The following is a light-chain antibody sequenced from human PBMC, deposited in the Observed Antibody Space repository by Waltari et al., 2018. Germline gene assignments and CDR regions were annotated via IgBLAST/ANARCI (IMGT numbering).Light chain of an antibody. CDR1: SSDVGGYNY. J-gene: IGLJ2*01. CDR2: EVS. CDR3: SSYTSSSKGV. V-gene: IGLV2-14*01. Sequence: QSALTQPASVSGSPGQSITIPCTGTSSDVGGYNYVSWYQQHPGKAPKLMIYEVSNRPSGFSSRFSGSKSGNTASLTISGLQAEDEADYYCSSYTSSSKGVFGGGTKLTVL.